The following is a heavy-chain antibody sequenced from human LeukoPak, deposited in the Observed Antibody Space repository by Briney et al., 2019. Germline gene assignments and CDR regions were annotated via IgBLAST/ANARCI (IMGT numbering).Heavy chain of an antibody. J-gene: IGHJ5*02. CDR1: GYSFTSYW. V-gene: IGHV5-10-1*01. CDR2: IDPSDSYT. D-gene: IGHD2-2*01. Sequence: GESLRISCKGSGYSFTSYWISWVRQMPGKGLEWMGRIDPSDSYTNYSPSFQGHVTISADKSISTAYLQWSSLKASDTAMYYCARHEDIVVVPAATWFGPWGQGTLVTVSS. CDR3: ARHEDIVVVPAATWFGP.